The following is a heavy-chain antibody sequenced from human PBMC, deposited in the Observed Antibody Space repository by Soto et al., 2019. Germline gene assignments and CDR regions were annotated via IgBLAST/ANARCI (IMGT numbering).Heavy chain of an antibody. V-gene: IGHV3-23*01. CDR3: AKRTVGWYFDL. J-gene: IGHJ2*01. D-gene: IGHD4-17*01. CDR2: ISGSGGST. Sequence: EVQLLESGGGLVQPGGSLRVSCAASGFTFSSYAMSWVRQAPGKGLEWVSVISGSGGSTYSADSVKGRFTISRDNSKNTLYLQMNSLRAEDTAVYYCAKRTVGWYFDLWGRGTLVTVSS. CDR1: GFTFSSYA.